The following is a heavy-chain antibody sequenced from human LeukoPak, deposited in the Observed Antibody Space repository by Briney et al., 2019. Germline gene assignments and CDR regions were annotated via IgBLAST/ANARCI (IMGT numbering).Heavy chain of an antibody. V-gene: IGHV4-34*01. CDR3: ARRGLIDY. J-gene: IGHJ4*02. CDR2: INHSGST. CDR1: GVSFSGYY. Sequence: SETLSLTCAVYGVSFSGYYWSWIRQPPGKGLEWIGEINHSGSTNYNPSLKSRVTISVDTSKNQFSLNLSSVTAADTAVYYCARRGLIDYWGQGTLVTVSS. D-gene: IGHD3/OR15-3a*01.